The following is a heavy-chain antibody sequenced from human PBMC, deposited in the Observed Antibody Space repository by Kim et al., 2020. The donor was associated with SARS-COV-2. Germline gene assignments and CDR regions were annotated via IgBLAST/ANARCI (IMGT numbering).Heavy chain of an antibody. CDR3: ARGRSVPAAID. CDR2: INHSGST. D-gene: IGHD2-2*01. V-gene: IGHV4-34*01. J-gene: IGHJ4*02. Sequence: SETLSLTCAVYGGSFSGYYWSWIRQPPGKGLEWIGEINHSGSTNYNPSLKSRVTISVDTSKNQFSLKLSSVTAADTAVYYCARGRSVPAAIDWGQGTLVT. CDR1: GGSFSGYY.